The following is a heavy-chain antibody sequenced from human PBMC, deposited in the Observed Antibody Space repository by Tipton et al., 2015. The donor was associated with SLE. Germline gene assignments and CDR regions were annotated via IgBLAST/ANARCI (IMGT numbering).Heavy chain of an antibody. CDR1: RHTFITYF. Sequence: QSGAEVKKPGASAKVSCKASRHTFITYFVHWVRQAPGQGLEWMGMMNPSGGNTHYAQKFQDRVTLTRDTFTFIVYMELSSLTSGDTAVYYCAREVANNAFDIWGQGTRVTVSS. V-gene: IGHV1-46*01. J-gene: IGHJ3*02. CDR2: MNPSGGNT. CDR3: AREVANNAFDI. D-gene: IGHD5-12*01.